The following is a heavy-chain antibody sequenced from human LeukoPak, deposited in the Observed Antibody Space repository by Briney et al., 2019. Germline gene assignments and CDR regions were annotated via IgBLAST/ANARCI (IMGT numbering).Heavy chain of an antibody. D-gene: IGHD6-13*01. CDR1: GLTFSSYW. CDR3: ARDYETAGYGMDV. CDR2: IKQDGSEK. J-gene: IGHJ6*02. V-gene: IGHV3-7*01. Sequence: PGGSLRLSCAASGLTFSSYWMTWVRQAPGKGLEWVANIKQDGSEKYYVDSVKGRLTISRDNAKNSLYLQMNSLRAEDTAVYYCARDYETAGYGMDVWGQGTTVTVSS.